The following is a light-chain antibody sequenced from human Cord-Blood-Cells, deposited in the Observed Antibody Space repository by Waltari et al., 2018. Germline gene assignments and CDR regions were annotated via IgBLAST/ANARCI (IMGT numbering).Light chain of an antibody. Sequence: QSALTQPASVSGSPGQSITISCTGTSSDVGGYNYVSWYQQHPGKAPKLMIYEVSKLTSGVSHRFSGSKSGNTASLTISGLQAEDEADYYCSSYTSSSTLYVFGTGTKVTVL. V-gene: IGLV2-14*01. J-gene: IGLJ1*01. CDR3: SSYTSSSTLYV. CDR1: SSDVGGYNY. CDR2: EVS.